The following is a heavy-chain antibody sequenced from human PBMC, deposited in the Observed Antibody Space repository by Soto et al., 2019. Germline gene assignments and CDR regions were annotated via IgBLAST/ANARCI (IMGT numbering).Heavy chain of an antibody. Sequence: PGGSLRLSCAASGFTFSSYSMNWVRQAPGKGLEWVSSISSSSSYIYYADSVKGRFTISRDNAKNSLYLQMNSLRAEDTAVYYCARDRGYYSVSFVYWGQGTLVTVSS. J-gene: IGHJ4*02. D-gene: IGHD3-22*01. CDR1: GFTFSSYS. CDR3: ARDRGYYSVSFVY. V-gene: IGHV3-21*01. CDR2: ISSSSSYI.